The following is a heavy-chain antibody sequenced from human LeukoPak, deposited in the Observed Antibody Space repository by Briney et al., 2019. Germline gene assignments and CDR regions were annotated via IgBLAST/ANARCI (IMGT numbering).Heavy chain of an antibody. J-gene: IGHJ4*02. V-gene: IGHV3-23*01. CDR2: ISASGGST. D-gene: IGHD4-11*01. CDR1: RFTFSSSA. CDR3: AKLTTS. Sequence: GGSLRLSCAASRFTFSSSAMSWVRQVPGKGLEWVSGISASGGSTSYADSVRGRFTISRDNSKNTLYLQMNSLRAEDTAVYYCAKLTTSWGQGTLVTVSS.